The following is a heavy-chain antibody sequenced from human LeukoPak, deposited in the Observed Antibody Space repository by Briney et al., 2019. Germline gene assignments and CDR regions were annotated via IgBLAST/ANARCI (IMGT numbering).Heavy chain of an antibody. CDR3: ARDYGYCSGGSCYTSYFDL. V-gene: IGHV4-59*01. Sequence: SETLSLTCTVSGGSISSYYWSWIRQPPGKGLEWIGYIYYSGSTNYNPSLKSRVTISVDTSKNQFSLKLSSVTAADTAVYYCARDYGYCSGGSCYTSYFDLWGRGTLVTVSS. CDR2: IYYSGST. D-gene: IGHD2-15*01. CDR1: GGSISSYY. J-gene: IGHJ2*01.